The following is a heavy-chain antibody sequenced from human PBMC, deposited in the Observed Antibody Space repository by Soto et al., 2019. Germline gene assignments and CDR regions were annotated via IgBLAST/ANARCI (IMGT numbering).Heavy chain of an antibody. Sequence: EVQLVESGGGLVQPGGSLRPPFAGPDFTSGIYWMHWVRQAPGKGLEWVSRIDHDGPTDYADSVRGRFTISRDNAENTLYLQMNSLRPEDTAVYYCVRDSHGDYWGQGTLVTVSS. CDR1: DFTSGIYW. J-gene: IGHJ4*02. CDR2: IDHDGPT. V-gene: IGHV3-74*01. CDR3: VRDSHGDY.